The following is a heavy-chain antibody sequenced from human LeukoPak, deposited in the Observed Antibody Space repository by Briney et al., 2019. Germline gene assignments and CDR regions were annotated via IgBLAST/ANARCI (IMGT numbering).Heavy chain of an antibody. D-gene: IGHD3-10*01. CDR3: AKGVSGYGSGRPFDY. Sequence: GGSLRLSCAASGFTFSSYAMNWVRQAPGKGLEWVSLISDSGTSTYYPDSVKGRFTISRDNFKNTAYLQMNSLRAEDTAVYYCAKGVSGYGSGRPFDYWGQGTLVTVSS. V-gene: IGHV3-23*01. CDR1: GFTFSSYA. J-gene: IGHJ4*02. CDR2: ISDSGTST.